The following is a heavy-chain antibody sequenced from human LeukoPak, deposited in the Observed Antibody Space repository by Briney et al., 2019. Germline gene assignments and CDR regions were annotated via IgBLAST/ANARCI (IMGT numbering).Heavy chain of an antibody. V-gene: IGHV3-15*01. CDR2: IKSKNVGGTT. Sequence: GGSLRLSCAASGFTFNNAWMNWVRQAPGKGLEWVGRIKSKNVGGTTDYAAPVKGGFTTSRDDSKNTVYLQMNSLKIEDTAVYYCTSHAAFDPWGQGTLVTVSS. CDR1: GFTFNNAW. J-gene: IGHJ5*02. CDR3: TSHAAFDP.